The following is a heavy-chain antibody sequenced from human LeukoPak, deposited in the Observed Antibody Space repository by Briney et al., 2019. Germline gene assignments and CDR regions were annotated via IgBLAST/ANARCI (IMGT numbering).Heavy chain of an antibody. J-gene: IGHJ4*02. Sequence: GGSLRLSCAASGFTFSSYWMSWVRQAPGKGLEWVANIKQDGSEKYYVDSVKGRFTISRDNANNSLYLQMNSLRAEDTAIYSCAKWGDYDVFTCYYDADYWGQGTLVTVSS. CDR1: GFTFSSYW. CDR3: AKWGDYDVFTCYYDADY. V-gene: IGHV3-7*03. D-gene: IGHD3-9*01. CDR2: IKQDGSEK.